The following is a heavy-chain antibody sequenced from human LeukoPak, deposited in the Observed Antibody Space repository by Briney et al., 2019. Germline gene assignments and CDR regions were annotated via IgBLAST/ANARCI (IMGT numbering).Heavy chain of an antibody. D-gene: IGHD6-13*01. J-gene: IGHJ4*02. CDR2: IKTDGSST. CDR3: AKTKLAAAGRAVDY. Sequence: QAGGSLRLSCAASGFSFSVYWMHWVRQAPGKGPVWVSRIKTDGSSTYYADSVKGRFTISRDNSKNTLYLQMNSLRAEDTAVYYCAKTKLAAAGRAVDYWGQGTLVTVSS. CDR1: GFSFSVYW. V-gene: IGHV3-74*01.